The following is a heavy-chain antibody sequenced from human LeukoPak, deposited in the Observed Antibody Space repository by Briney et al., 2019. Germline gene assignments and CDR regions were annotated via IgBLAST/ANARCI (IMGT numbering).Heavy chain of an antibody. D-gene: IGHD2-21*01. CDR3: ARAPPGYLWYFDY. CDR1: GYTFTSYY. CDR2: INPSGGST. J-gene: IGHJ4*02. V-gene: IGHV1-46*01. Sequence: ASVKVSCKASGYTFTSYYMHWVRQAPGEGLEWMGIINPSGGSTSYAQKFQGRVTMTRDMSTSTVYMELSSLRSEDTAVYYCARAPPGYLWYFDYWGQGTLVTVSS.